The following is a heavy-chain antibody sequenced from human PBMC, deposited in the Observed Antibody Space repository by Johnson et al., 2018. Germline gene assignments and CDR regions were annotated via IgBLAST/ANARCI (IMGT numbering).Heavy chain of an antibody. CDR3: ARLYDILTGVYAFDI. D-gene: IGHD3-9*01. V-gene: IGHV4-59*01. J-gene: IGHJ3*02. Sequence: QVQLQESGPGLVKPSETLSLTCSVSGGSISPYYWSWIRQPPGKGLEWIGYIHYSGSTNYIPSLQSRLTISVDTSKNQFSLKLRSVTAAYTAVYYCARLYDILTGVYAFDIWGQGTMVTVSS. CDR1: GGSISPYY. CDR2: IHYSGST.